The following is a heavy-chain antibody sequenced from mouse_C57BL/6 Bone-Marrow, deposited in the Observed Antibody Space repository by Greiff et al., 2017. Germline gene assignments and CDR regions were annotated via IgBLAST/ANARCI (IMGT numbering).Heavy chain of an antibody. V-gene: IGHV6-6*01. CDR3: TRGFTTVFDY. CDR2: IRNKANNHAT. Sequence: EVHLVESGGGLVQPGGSMKLSCAASGFTFSDAWMDWVRQSPEKGLEWVAEIRNKANNHATYYAESVKGRFTISRDDSKSSIHLQMNSLRAEDTGIYYCTRGFTTVFDYWGQGTTLTVSS. J-gene: IGHJ2*01. D-gene: IGHD1-1*01. CDR1: GFTFSDAW.